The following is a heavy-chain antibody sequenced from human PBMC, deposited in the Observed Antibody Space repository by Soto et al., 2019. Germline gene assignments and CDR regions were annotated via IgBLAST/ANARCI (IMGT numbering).Heavy chain of an antibody. V-gene: IGHV4-34*01. CDR3: ARGAPAYYDILTGHRPPGNVFDY. CDR2: INHSGST. J-gene: IGHJ4*02. Sequence: QVQLQQWGAGLLKPSETLSLTCAVYGGSFSGYYWSWIRQPPGKGLEWIGEINHSGSTNYNPSLKSRVTISVDTSKNQFCLKLSAVTAADTAVYYCARGAPAYYDILTGHRPPGNVFDYWGQGTLVTVSS. CDR1: GGSFSGYY. D-gene: IGHD3-9*01.